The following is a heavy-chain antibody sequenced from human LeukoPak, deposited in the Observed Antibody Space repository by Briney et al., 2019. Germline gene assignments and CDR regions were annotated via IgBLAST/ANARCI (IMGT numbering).Heavy chain of an antibody. J-gene: IGHJ4*02. Sequence: SETLSLTCTVSGGSISSSSYYWGWIRQPPGKGLEWIGSIYYSGSTYYNPSLKSRVTISVDTSKNQFSLMLSSVTAADTAVYYCARTDSNYLDCWGQGTLVTVSS. CDR1: GGSISSSSYY. V-gene: IGHV4-39*07. CDR2: IYYSGST. CDR3: ARTDSNYLDC. D-gene: IGHD4-11*01.